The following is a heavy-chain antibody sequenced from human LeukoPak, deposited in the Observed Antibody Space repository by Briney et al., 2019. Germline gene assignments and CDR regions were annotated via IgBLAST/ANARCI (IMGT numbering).Heavy chain of an antibody. CDR2: IYNSGSKT. CDR3: SKDVVPDSGWDLDY. J-gene: IGHJ4*02. CDR1: GFSFSTYS. Sequence: ETGGSLRFSCTASGFSFSTYSMTGVRQGPGKGLEWVSSIYNSGSKTFYADSVKGRFTISRDNSKNTLYLQMNSLTAEDTAIYYCSKDVVPDSGWDLDYWGQGTLVTVSS. V-gene: IGHV3-23*05. D-gene: IGHD6-19*01.